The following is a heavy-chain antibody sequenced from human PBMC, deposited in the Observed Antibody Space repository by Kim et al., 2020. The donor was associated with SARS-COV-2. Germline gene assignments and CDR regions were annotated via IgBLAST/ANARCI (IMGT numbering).Heavy chain of an antibody. CDR3: ARGEYYYGSGSYQGPYYYYGMDV. Sequence: ASVKVSCKASGYTFTSYAMNWVRQAPGQGLEWMGWINTNTGNPTYAQGFTGRFVFSLDTSVSTAYLQISSLKAEDTAVYYCARGEYYYGSGSYQGPYYYYGMDVWGQGTTVTVSS. D-gene: IGHD3-10*01. CDR2: INTNTGNP. J-gene: IGHJ6*02. V-gene: IGHV7-4-1*02. CDR1: GYTFTSYA.